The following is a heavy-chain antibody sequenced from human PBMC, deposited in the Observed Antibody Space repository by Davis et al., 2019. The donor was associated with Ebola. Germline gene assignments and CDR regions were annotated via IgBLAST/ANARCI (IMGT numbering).Heavy chain of an antibody. D-gene: IGHD1-7*01. V-gene: IGHV5-51*01. J-gene: IGHJ4*02. CDR1: GYSFTSYW. CDR3: ARHVSGTTARQLDY. Sequence: KVSCKGSGYSFTSYWIGWVRQMPGKGLEWMGIIYPGDSDTRYSPSFQGQVTISADKSISTAYLQWSSLKASDTAIYYCARHVSGTTARQLDYWGQGTLVTVSS. CDR2: IYPGDSDT.